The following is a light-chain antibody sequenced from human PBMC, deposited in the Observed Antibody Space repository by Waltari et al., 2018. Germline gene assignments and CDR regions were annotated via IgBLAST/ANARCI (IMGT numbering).Light chain of an antibody. V-gene: IGLV4-69*01. CDR2: VNSDGSQ. J-gene: IGLJ3*02. CDR1: SGHSSNV. Sequence: QLVLTQSPSASASLGASVKLTCTLSSGHSSNVIAWHQQQPEKGPRYLMKVNSDGSQSKGGKIPYRFSGSSSGAEHYLTISSLQSEDEADYYCQTGGHGTWVFGGGTKLTVL. CDR3: QTGGHGTWV.